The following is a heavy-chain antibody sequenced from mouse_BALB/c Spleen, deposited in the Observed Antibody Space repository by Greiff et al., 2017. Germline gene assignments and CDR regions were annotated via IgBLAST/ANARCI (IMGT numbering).Heavy chain of an antibody. Sequence: EVKLMESGGGLVQPGGSRKLSCAASGFTFSSFGMHWVRQAPEKGLEWVAYISSGSSTIYYADTVKGRFTISRDNPKNTLFLQMTSLRSEDTAMYYCARFDYDHYFDYWGQGTTLTVSS. CDR2: ISSGSSTI. V-gene: IGHV5-17*02. D-gene: IGHD2-4*01. J-gene: IGHJ2*01. CDR3: ARFDYDHYFDY. CDR1: GFTFSSFG.